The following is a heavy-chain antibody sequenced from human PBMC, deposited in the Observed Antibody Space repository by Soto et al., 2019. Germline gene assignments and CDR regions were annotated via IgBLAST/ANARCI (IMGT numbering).Heavy chain of an antibody. Sequence: GGSLRLSCAASGFTFSSYGMHWVRQATGKGLEWVAVIWYDGRNTYYADSVKGRFTISRDNSKNTLYLQMNSLRAEDTAVYYCARTAYYYDSSGYYFDCWGQGTLVTAPQ. CDR3: ARTAYYYDSSGYYFDC. V-gene: IGHV3-33*01. CDR2: IWYDGRNT. D-gene: IGHD3-22*01. J-gene: IGHJ4*02. CDR1: GFTFSSYG.